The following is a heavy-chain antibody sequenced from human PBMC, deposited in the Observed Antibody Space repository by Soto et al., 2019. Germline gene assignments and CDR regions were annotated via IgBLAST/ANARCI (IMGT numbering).Heavy chain of an antibody. V-gene: IGHV3-23*01. CDR2: ISGSGGGT. CDR1: GFTFSSYA. Sequence: GSLRLSCAASGFTFSSYAMSWVRQAPGKGLEWVSAISGSGGGTYYADSVKGRFTISRDNSKNTLFLQMNSLRAEDTALYYCATPNQYCSTTSCPITPFDYWGQGTLVTVSS. D-gene: IGHD2-2*01. J-gene: IGHJ4*02. CDR3: ATPNQYCSTTSCPITPFDY.